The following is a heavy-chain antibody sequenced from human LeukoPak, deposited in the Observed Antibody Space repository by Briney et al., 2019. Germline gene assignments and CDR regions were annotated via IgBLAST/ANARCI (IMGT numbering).Heavy chain of an antibody. CDR3: ARRRDSGSLQHFDY. V-gene: IGHV3-11*01. Sequence: LSLTCGVYGGSFSDYYMSWIRQAPGKGLEWVSYISSSGTTIYYADSVKGRFTISRDNAKNSLYLQMNSLRAEDTAVYYCARRRDSGSLQHFDYWGQGTLVTVSS. J-gene: IGHJ4*02. CDR2: ISSSGTTI. D-gene: IGHD1-26*01. CDR1: GGSFSDYY.